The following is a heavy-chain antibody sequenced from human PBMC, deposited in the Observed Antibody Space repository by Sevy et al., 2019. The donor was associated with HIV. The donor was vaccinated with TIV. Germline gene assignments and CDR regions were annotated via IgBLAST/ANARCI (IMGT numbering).Heavy chain of an antibody. D-gene: IGHD3-22*01. Sequence: GESLKISCQGSGYSFTSHWIAWVRQMPGKGLEWMGIIYPDDSDTRYSPSFQGQVTFSADKSIFTAYLQWSSLKASDTAIYYCATSRSGYFDGSGYYIYWGRGTQVTVSS. CDR2: IYPDDSDT. CDR3: ATSRSGYFDGSGYYIY. V-gene: IGHV5-51*01. CDR1: GYSFTSHW. J-gene: IGHJ4*01.